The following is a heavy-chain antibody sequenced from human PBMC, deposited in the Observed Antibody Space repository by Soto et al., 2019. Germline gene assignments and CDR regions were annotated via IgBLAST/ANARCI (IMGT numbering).Heavy chain of an antibody. CDR3: ARDPYCGGDCYPDTDAFDI. J-gene: IGHJ3*02. Sequence: ASVKVSCKASGYTFTSYGISWVRQAPGQGLEWMGWISAYNGNTNYAQKLQGRVTMTTDTSTSTAYMELRSLRSDGTAVYYCARDPYCGGDCYPDTDAFDIWGQGTMVTVSS. CDR1: GYTFTSYG. D-gene: IGHD2-21*02. CDR2: ISAYNGNT. V-gene: IGHV1-18*01.